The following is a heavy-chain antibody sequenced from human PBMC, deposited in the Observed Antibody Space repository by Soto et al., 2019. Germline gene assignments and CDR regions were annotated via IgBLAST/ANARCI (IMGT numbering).Heavy chain of an antibody. Sequence: SLRLSCAASGFTFDDYAMHWVRQAPGKGLEWVSGISWNSGSIGYADSVKGRFTISRDNAKNSLYLQMNSLRAEDTALYYCAKALLGGYGMDVWGQGTTVTVSS. CDR3: AKALLGGYGMDV. J-gene: IGHJ6*02. CDR1: GFTFDDYA. D-gene: IGHD3-16*01. V-gene: IGHV3-9*01. CDR2: ISWNSGSI.